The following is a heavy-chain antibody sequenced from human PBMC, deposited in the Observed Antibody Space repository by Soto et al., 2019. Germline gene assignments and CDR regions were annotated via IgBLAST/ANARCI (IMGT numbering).Heavy chain of an antibody. CDR2: ISSSSSTI. CDR3: ARDYRDGSSTSCYPSY. J-gene: IGHJ4*02. D-gene: IGHD2-2*01. Sequence: EVQLVESGGGLVQPGGSLRLSCAASGFTFSSYSMNWVRQAPGKGLEWVSYISSSSSTIYYADSVKGRFTISRDNAKNSLYLQMNSLRAEDTAVYYCARDYRDGSSTSCYPSYWGQGTLVTVAS. CDR1: GFTFSSYS. V-gene: IGHV3-48*01.